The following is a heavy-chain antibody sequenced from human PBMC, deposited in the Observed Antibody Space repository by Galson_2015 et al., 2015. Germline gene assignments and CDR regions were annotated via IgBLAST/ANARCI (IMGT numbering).Heavy chain of an antibody. V-gene: IGHV1-8*01. J-gene: IGHJ3*02. CDR1: GYTFTSYD. Sequence: SVKVSCKASGYTFTSYDINWVRQATGQGLEWMGWMNPNSGNTGYAQKFQGRVTMTRNTSISTAYMELSSLRSDDTAVYYCARVVVVVAARFHAFDIWGQGTMVTVSS. D-gene: IGHD2-15*01. CDR3: ARVVVVVAARFHAFDI. CDR2: MNPNSGNT.